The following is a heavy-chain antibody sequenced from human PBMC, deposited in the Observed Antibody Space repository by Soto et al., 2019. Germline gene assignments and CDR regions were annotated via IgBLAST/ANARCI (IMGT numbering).Heavy chain of an antibody. Sequence: SDTLSLTCTVSGGSISSYYWSWIRQPPGKGLEWIGYIYYSGSTNYNPSLKSRVTISVDTSKNQFSLKLSSVTAAGTAVYYCARDYDFWRFDPWGQGTLVTVSS. CDR2: IYYSGST. J-gene: IGHJ5*02. V-gene: IGHV4-59*01. CDR1: GGSISSYY. D-gene: IGHD3-3*01. CDR3: ARDYDFWRFDP.